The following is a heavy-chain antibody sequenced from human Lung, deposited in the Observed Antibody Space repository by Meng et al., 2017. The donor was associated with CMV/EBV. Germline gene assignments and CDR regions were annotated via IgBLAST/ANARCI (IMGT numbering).Heavy chain of an antibody. J-gene: IGHJ4*02. Sequence: VQLQESGPGLLTPSQTLSLTCTVSGGSISSGDYYWSWIRQPPGKGLEWIGYIYYTGSTYYNPSLKSRVIISVDTSKNQFSLKLNSVTAADTAVYYCARVGGCSGGGCYHRLFDYWGQGTLVTVSS. D-gene: IGHD2-15*01. V-gene: IGHV4-30-4*01. CDR3: ARVGGCSGGGCYHRLFDY. CDR2: IYYTGST. CDR1: GGSISSGDYY.